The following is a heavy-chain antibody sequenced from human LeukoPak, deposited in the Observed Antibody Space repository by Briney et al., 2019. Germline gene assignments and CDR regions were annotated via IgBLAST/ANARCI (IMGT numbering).Heavy chain of an antibody. V-gene: IGHV3-43*02. CDR1: GLAFDNYA. J-gene: IGHJ1*01. CDR2: ISGDGGST. CDR3: ARDSQEFFQH. Sequence: PGGSLRFSCAASGLAFDNYAIHWVRQAPGKGLEWVSLISGDGGSTYYADSMKGRFTISRDNSKNSLYLQMNSLRTEDTALYYCARDSQEFFQHWGQGTLVTVSS.